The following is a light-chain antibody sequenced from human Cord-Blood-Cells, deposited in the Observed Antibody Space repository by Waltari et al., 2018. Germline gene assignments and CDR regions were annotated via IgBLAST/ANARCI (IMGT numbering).Light chain of an antibody. CDR3: QQSYSTPYT. V-gene: IGKV1-39*01. CDR1: QSISSY. Sequence: DTEMTQSPLSMSTSVGHRVNITCRASQSISSYLNWYQQKPGKAPKLLIYAASSLQSGVPSRFSGSGSGTDFTLTISSLQPEDFATYYCQQSYSTPYTFGQGTKLEIK. CDR2: AAS. J-gene: IGKJ2*01.